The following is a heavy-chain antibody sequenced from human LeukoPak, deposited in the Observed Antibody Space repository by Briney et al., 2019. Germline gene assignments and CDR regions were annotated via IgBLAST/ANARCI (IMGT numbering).Heavy chain of an antibody. CDR1: GFTFSSYG. CDR3: AKDPGGLRYFDWPSYYFDY. Sequence: GGSLRLSCAASGFTFSSYGMHWVRQAPGKGLEWVAVISYDGSNKYYADSVKGRFTISRDNSKNTLYLQMNSLRAEDTAVYYCAKDPGGLRYFDWPSYYFDYWGQGTLVTVSS. CDR2: ISYDGSNK. D-gene: IGHD3-9*01. J-gene: IGHJ4*02. V-gene: IGHV3-30*18.